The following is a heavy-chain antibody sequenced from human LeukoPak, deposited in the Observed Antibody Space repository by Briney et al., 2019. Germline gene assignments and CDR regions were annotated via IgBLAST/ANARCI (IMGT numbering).Heavy chain of an antibody. CDR3: ARWSGDYSFDY. J-gene: IGHJ4*02. Sequence: SETLSLTCSVSGGSISSYYWNWIRHPAGKGLEWIGRIHTSGSTNSNPSLKSRVTMSLDTSKNQISLKLSSVTAADTAVYYCARWSGDYSFDYWGQGTLVTVSS. V-gene: IGHV4-4*07. D-gene: IGHD3-3*01. CDR2: IHTSGST. CDR1: GGSISSYY.